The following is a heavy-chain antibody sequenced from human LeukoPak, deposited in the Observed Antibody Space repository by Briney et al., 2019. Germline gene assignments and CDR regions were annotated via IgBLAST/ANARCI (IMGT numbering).Heavy chain of an antibody. D-gene: IGHD3-10*01. J-gene: IGHJ6*02. CDR3: ATSHRITGGMDV. V-gene: IGHV4-59*08. Sequence: SETLSLTCTVSGVSISRYYWSWIRQPPGKGLEWIGYIYYSGSTNYNPSLKSRVTISVDTSKNQFSLKLSSVTAADTAVYYCATSHRITGGMDVWGQGTTVTVSS. CDR1: GVSISRYY. CDR2: IYYSGST.